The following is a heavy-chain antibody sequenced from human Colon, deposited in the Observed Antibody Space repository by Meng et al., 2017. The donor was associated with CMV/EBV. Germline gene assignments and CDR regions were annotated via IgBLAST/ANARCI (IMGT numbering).Heavy chain of an antibody. V-gene: IGHV3-74*01. CDR1: GFTFSSYV. CDR2: ISHDGTVT. J-gene: IGHJ6*02. CDR3: TRAVVGGSGLDV. D-gene: IGHD1-26*01. Sequence: GGSLRLSCAASGFTFSSYVMHWVRQAPGKGLVWVSRISHDGTVTTYADSVKGRFTISRDNAQNTLYLQMNSLRAEDTAVYYCTRAVVGGSGLDVWGQGTTVTVSS.